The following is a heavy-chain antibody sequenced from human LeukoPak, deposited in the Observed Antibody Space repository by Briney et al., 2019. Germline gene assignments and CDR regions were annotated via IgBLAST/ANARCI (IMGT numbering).Heavy chain of an antibody. V-gene: IGHV1-69*05. J-gene: IGHJ4*02. CDR1: GGTFSSYA. CDR3: ARDRYCGGDCSDY. CDR2: IIPIFGTA. Sequence: SVKISCTTSGGTFSSYAISWVRQAPGQGLEWMGGIIPIFGTANYAQKFQGRVTITTDESTSTAYMELSSLRSEDTAVYYCARDRYCGGDCSDYWGQGTLVTVSS. D-gene: IGHD2-21*02.